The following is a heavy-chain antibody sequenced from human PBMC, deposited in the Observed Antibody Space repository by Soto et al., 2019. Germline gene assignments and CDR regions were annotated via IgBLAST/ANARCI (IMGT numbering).Heavy chain of an antibody. CDR3: AKAESSGWYYSLDY. Sequence: EVQLVESGGGLVQPGKSLRLSCAASGFTFDDYAMHWVRQVPGKGLEWVSGLSWNSGTIDYADAVKGRFTISRDNAKNSVHLQMNSLKPEDTAFYYCAKAESSGWYYSLDYWGQGTLVNVSS. D-gene: IGHD6-19*01. CDR2: LSWNSGTI. V-gene: IGHV3-9*01. J-gene: IGHJ4*02. CDR1: GFTFDDYA.